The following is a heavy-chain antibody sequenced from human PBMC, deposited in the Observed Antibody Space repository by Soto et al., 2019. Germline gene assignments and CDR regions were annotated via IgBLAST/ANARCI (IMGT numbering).Heavy chain of an antibody. CDR1: GFTFSRYG. CDR2: ISYDGSNK. D-gene: IGHD4-17*01. J-gene: IGHJ6*02. Sequence: GGSLRLSCAASGFTFSRYGMHWVRQAPGKGLEWVAVISYDGSNKYYADSVKGRFAIARDNLKNTLYLQMNNLRVEYAALYFCAREDDYGYRYINYGLDVWGQGTTVTVSS. CDR3: AREDDYGYRYINYGLDV. V-gene: IGHV3-30*03.